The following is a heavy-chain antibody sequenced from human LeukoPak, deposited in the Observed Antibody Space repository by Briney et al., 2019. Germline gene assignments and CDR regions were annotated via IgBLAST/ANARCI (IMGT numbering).Heavy chain of an antibody. V-gene: IGHV3-23*01. J-gene: IGHJ4*02. Sequence: GGSLRLSCATSGFTFSSYAMSWVRQAPGKGLEWVSSINDRGDDTYYADSVKGRFTSSRDNLNNALYLQMNSVRTEDTAVYYCAKYLQYFDYWGQGTLVTVSS. CDR1: GFTFSSYA. CDR2: INDRGDDT. CDR3: AKYLQYFDY. D-gene: IGHD4-11*01.